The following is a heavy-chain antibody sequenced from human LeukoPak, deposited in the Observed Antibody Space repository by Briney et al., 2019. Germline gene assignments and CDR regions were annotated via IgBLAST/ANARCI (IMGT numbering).Heavy chain of an antibody. CDR1: GFTFSSYT. CDR3: AREDTYYNILTGYNLYYFDY. V-gene: IGHV3-21*01. Sequence: KPGGSLRLSCAASGFTFSSYTMNWVRQAPGKGLEWVSSMSSSSSYIYYADSVKGRFTISRDNAKNSLYLQMNSLRAEDTAVYYGAREDTYYNILTGYNLYYFDYWGQGTLVTVSS. J-gene: IGHJ4*02. CDR2: MSSSSSYI. D-gene: IGHD3-9*01.